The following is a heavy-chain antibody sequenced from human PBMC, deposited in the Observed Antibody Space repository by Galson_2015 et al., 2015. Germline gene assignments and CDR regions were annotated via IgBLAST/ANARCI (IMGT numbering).Heavy chain of an antibody. J-gene: IGHJ4*02. CDR2: INSSGTTI. CDR1: GFTFSDYY. Sequence: SLRLSCAASGFTFSDYYMSWIRQAPGKGLEWISYINSSGTTIYYADSVKGRFTISRDNAKNTLYLQMNSLRAEDTAVYYRARSSSWYGGFDYWGQGTLVTVSS. D-gene: IGHD6-13*01. V-gene: IGHV3-11*01. CDR3: ARSSSWYGGFDY.